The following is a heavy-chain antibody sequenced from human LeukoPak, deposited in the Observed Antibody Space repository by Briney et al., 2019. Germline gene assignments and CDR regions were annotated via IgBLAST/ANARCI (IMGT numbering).Heavy chain of an antibody. J-gene: IGHJ6*02. V-gene: IGHV4-30-2*01. Sequence: SQTLSLTCAVSGGFISSGGYSWSWIRQPPGKGLEWIGYIYHSGSTYYNPSLKSRVTISVDRSKNQFSLKLSSVTAADTAVYYCARGAVAGTPSPYYYYGMDVWGQGTTVTVSS. CDR1: GGFISSGGYS. D-gene: IGHD6-19*01. CDR2: IYHSGST. CDR3: ARGAVAGTPSPYYYYGMDV.